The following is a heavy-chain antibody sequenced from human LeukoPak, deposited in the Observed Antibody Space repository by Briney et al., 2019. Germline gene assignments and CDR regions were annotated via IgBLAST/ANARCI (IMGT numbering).Heavy chain of an antibody. D-gene: IGHD5-18*01. J-gene: IGHJ4*02. CDR1: GFTLSSYG. CDR3: AKDPLRGYSYGLFDY. V-gene: IGHV3-30*18. Sequence: GGSLRLSCAASGFTLSSYGMHWVRQAPGKGLEWVAVISYDGSNKYYADSVKGRFTISRDNSKNTLYLQMNSLRAEDTAVYYCAKDPLRGYSYGLFDYWGQGTLVTVSS. CDR2: ISYDGSNK.